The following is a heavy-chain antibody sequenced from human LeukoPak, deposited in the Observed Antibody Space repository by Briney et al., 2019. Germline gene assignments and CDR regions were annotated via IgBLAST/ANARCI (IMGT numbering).Heavy chain of an antibody. J-gene: IGHJ4*02. D-gene: IGHD3-10*01. CDR2: IYTSGST. V-gene: IGHV4-61*02. CDR3: ARVVRKWFGEGPFYFDY. CDR1: GGSISSSSYY. Sequence: PSETLSLTCNVSGGSISSSSYYWSWIRQPAGKGLEWIGRIYTSGSTNYNPSLKSRVTMSVDTSKNQFSLKLSSVTAADTAVYYCARVVRKWFGEGPFYFDYWGQGTLVTVSS.